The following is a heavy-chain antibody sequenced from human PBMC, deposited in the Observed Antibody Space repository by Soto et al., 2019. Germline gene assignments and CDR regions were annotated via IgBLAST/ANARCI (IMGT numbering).Heavy chain of an antibody. V-gene: IGHV4-30-2*01. CDR1: GGSISSGGYS. CDR2: IYHSGST. Sequence: SETLSLTCAVSGGSISSGGYSWSWIRQPPGKGLEWIGYIYHSGSTYYNPSLKSRVTISVDRSKNQFSLKLSSVTAADTAVYYCARGSRNYYYGMDVWGQGTTVTGLL. J-gene: IGHJ6*02. CDR3: ARGSRNYYYGMDV.